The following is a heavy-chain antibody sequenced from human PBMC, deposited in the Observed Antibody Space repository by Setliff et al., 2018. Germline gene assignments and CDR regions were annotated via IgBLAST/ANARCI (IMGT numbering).Heavy chain of an antibody. CDR3: ARVRGGQRGAMVTQFDY. CDR2: MNPNSGNT. Sequence: ASVKVSCKASGYTFTSYDINWVRQATGQGLEWMGWMNPNSGNTGYAQKFQGRVTMTRNTSTSTAYMELRSLRSDDTAVYYCARVRGGQRGAMVTQFDYWGQGTLVTVSS. J-gene: IGHJ4*02. CDR1: GYTFTSYD. D-gene: IGHD5-18*01. V-gene: IGHV1-8*01.